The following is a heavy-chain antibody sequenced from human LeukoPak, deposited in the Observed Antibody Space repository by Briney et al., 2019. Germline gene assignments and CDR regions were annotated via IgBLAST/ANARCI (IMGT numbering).Heavy chain of an antibody. Sequence: ASVKVSCKASGYTSTSYDINWVRQATGQGPEWMGWMNPNSGNTGYAQKFQGRVTMTRNTSISTAYMELSSLRSEDTAVYYCARGGYYYGSGSITDYWGQGTLVTVSS. CDR2: MNPNSGNT. CDR1: GYTSTSYD. J-gene: IGHJ4*02. V-gene: IGHV1-8*01. CDR3: ARGGYYYGSGSITDY. D-gene: IGHD3-10*01.